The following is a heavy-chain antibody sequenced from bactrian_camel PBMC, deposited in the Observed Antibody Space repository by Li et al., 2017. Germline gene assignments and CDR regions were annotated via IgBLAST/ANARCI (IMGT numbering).Heavy chain of an antibody. CDR1: GRTECKYN. CDR2: LKSDGST. J-gene: IGHJ6*01. Sequence: HVQLVESGGGLVQPGESLRLSCAASGRTECKYNKKWYRRAPGKQREFVAELKSDGSTSSAEPVKGRFTIEPGDAQNTLHLRMDSLKPDDTAVYYCAAAVGTGWGEAADFGYWGQGTQVTVS. CDR3: AAAVGTGWGEAADFGY. V-gene: IGHV3S53*01. D-gene: IGHD5*01.